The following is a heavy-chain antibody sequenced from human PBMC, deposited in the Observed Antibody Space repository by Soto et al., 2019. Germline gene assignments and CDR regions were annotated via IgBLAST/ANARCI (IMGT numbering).Heavy chain of an antibody. CDR1: GFTFSSYG. CDR3: ARDGLFPPYNDRTGGAFYI. Sequence: RLSCAASGFTFSSYGMHWVRQAPGKGLEWVAVIWYDGSNKYYADSVKGRFTISRDNSKNTLYLQMNSLRAEDTAVYYCARDGLFPPYNDRTGGAFYIWGQGKMFTFSS. D-gene: IGHD3-22*01. V-gene: IGHV3-33*01. J-gene: IGHJ3*02. CDR2: IWYDGSNK.